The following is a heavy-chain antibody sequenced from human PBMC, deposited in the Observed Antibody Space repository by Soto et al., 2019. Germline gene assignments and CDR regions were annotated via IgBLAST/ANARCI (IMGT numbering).Heavy chain of an antibody. V-gene: IGHV3-53*01. CDR3: ARDQNSSGWYTPYWFDP. D-gene: IGHD6-19*01. Sequence: GGSLRLSCAASGFTVSSNYMSWVRQAPGKGLEWVSVIYSGGSTYYADSVKGRFTISRDNSKNTLYLQMNSLRAEDTAVYYCARDQNSSGWYTPYWFDPWGQGTLVTVSS. CDR2: IYSGGST. J-gene: IGHJ5*02. CDR1: GFTVSSNY.